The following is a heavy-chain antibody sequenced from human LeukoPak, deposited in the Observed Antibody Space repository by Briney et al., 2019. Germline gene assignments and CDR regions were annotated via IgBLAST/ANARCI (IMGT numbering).Heavy chain of an antibody. J-gene: IGHJ4*02. CDR3: ARSPPWAPLDY. Sequence: GGSLRLSCAASGFTISNNYMSWVRQAPGKGLEWVSVIYSVNRTSYADSVKGRFTISRDSSKNTLCLQMNSLRAEDTAVYYCARSPPWAPLDYWGQGTLVTVSS. CDR1: GFTISNNY. V-gene: IGHV3-66*01. CDR2: IYSVNRT.